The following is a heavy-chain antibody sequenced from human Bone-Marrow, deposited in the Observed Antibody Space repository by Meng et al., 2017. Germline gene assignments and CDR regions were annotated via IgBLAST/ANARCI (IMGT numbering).Heavy chain of an antibody. D-gene: IGHD3-16*01. J-gene: IGHJ5*02. CDR1: GGSISSGDYY. CDR3: ARDLNAGGILVS. CDR2: IYYSGST. V-gene: IGHV4-30-4*01. Sequence: QVQLQESGPGLVKPSQTLSLTCTVSGGSISSGDYYWTWIRQPPGKGLEWIGYIYYSGSTYYNPSLNSRLTISVDTSKNQFSLKLSSVTAADTAVYYCARDLNAGGILVSWGQGTLVTRLL.